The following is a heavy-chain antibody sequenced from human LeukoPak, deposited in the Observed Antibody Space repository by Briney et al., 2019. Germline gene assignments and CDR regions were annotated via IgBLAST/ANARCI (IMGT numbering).Heavy chain of an antibody. CDR3: AGYGSGSYYKAFDF. Sequence: SETLSLTCTVSGDSISSSYWSWIRQPPGKGLERIGYVYYTGSSYYNPSLKSRATTSIDMSKNQFSLKLTSMTAADTAVYYCAGYGSGSYYKAFDFWGQGILVTVSS. CDR1: GDSISSSY. D-gene: IGHD3-10*01. CDR2: VYYTGSS. V-gene: IGHV4-59*01. J-gene: IGHJ4*02.